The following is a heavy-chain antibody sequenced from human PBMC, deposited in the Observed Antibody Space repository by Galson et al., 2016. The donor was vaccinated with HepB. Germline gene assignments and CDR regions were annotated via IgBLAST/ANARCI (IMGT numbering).Heavy chain of an antibody. CDR1: GYTFTSHG. CDR2: ISTYDGLT. J-gene: IGHJ5*02. CDR3: ARDLGSYPDRNWFDP. D-gene: IGHD1-26*01. V-gene: IGHV1-18*04. Sequence: SVKVSCKASGYTFTSHGVSWVRQAPGQGLEWMGWISTYDGLTNYGQMFQGRVTMTTDTSTTTAYMELRSLRSDDTAVYYCARDLGSYPDRNWFDPWGQGTLVTVSS.